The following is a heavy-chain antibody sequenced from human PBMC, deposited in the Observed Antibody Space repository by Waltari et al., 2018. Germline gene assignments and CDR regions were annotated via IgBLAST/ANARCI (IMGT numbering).Heavy chain of an antibody. V-gene: IGHV4-39*01. CDR1: GGSISSSSYY. CDR3: ARLGTYYGSGSYVGR. J-gene: IGHJ4*02. CDR2: IYYSGST. D-gene: IGHD3-10*01. Sequence: QLQLQESGPGLVKPSETLSLTCTVSGGSISSSSYYWGWIRQPPGTGLEWIGSIYYSGSTYYNPSLKSRVTISVDTSKNQFSLKLSSVTAADTAVYYCARLGTYYGSGSYVGRWGQGTLVTVSS.